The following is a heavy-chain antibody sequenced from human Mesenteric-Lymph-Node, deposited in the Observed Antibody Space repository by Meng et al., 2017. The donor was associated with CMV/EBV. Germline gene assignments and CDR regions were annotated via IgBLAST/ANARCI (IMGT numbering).Heavy chain of an antibody. V-gene: IGHV1-69*05. CDR3: ASSKYCSSTSCYFDY. J-gene: IGHJ4*02. CDR2: IIPIFGTA. Sequence: SGGTFSSYDISWVRQAPGQGLEWMGGIIPIFGTANYEQKFQGRVTITTDESTSTAYMELSSLRSEDTAVYYCASSKYCSSTSCYFDYWGQGTLVTVSS. CDR1: GGTFSSYD. D-gene: IGHD2-2*01.